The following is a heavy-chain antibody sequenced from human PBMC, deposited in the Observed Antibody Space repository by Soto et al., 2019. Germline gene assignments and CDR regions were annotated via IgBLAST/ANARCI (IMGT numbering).Heavy chain of an antibody. CDR3: ARDEMVVATGSRTWHYYYGMDV. Sequence: QVQLVQSGAEVKKPGSSVKVSCKSSGGTFSTYAISWVLQAPGQGLEWMGGIIPIFGTANYAQKFQGRVTITADESTTTCYMEVISLISEDTAVYYCARDEMVVATGSRTWHYYYGMDVWGQGTTVTVSS. D-gene: IGHD2-15*01. V-gene: IGHV1-69*12. J-gene: IGHJ6*02. CDR1: GGTFSTYA. CDR2: IIPIFGTA.